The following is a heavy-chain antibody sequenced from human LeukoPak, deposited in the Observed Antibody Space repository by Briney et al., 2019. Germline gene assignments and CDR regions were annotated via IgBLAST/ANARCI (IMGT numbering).Heavy chain of an antibody. D-gene: IGHD2-2*01. V-gene: IGHV4-59*01. J-gene: IGHJ5*02. Sequence: PSETLSLTCTVSGGSISSYYGSWIRQPPGKGLEWIGYIYYGGSTNYNPSLKSRVTISVDTSKNQFSLKLSSVTAADTAVYYCARRARYCSSTSCYLQGFDPWGQGTLVTVSS. CDR2: IYYGGST. CDR3: ARRARYCSSTSCYLQGFDP. CDR1: GGSISSYY.